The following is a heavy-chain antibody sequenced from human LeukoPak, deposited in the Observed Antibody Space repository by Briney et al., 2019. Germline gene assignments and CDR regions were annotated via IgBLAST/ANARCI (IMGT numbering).Heavy chain of an antibody. D-gene: IGHD4-17*01. J-gene: IGHJ3*02. CDR3: ARRYGPYAFDI. CDR2: IYTSGST. V-gene: IGHV4-61*02. CDR1: GGSISSGSYY. Sequence: PSETLSLTCTVSGGSISSGSYYWSWIRQPAGKGLEWIGRIYTSGSTNYNPSLKSRVTISVDTSKNQFSLKLSSVTAADTAVYYCARRYGPYAFDIWGQGTMVTVSS.